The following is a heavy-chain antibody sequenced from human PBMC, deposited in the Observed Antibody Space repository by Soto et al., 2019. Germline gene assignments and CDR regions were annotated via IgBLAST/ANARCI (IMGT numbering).Heavy chain of an antibody. V-gene: IGHV4-31*03. Sequence: TLSLTCTVSGASVSSGLYYWSWIRQHPGKGLEWIGYVYFSGSSHYNPSLESRVTMSLDTSKSQFSLLLASVTAADTAVYYCARVSVVLAVVDDWGQGALVTVSS. CDR1: GASVSSGLYY. CDR3: ARVSVVLAVVDD. J-gene: IGHJ4*02. CDR2: VYFSGSS. D-gene: IGHD2-15*01.